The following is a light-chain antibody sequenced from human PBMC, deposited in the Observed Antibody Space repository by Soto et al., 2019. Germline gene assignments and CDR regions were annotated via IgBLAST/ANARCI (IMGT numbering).Light chain of an antibody. V-gene: IGKV1D-12*01. CDR3: QQASSFPLT. CDR2: AAS. J-gene: IGKJ4*01. CDR1: QGISTW. Sequence: DIQMTQSPSSVSASVGDRVTITCRASQGISTWLAWYQQRPGQAPRLLINAASSLQSGVPSRFSGRGSGTDFTLTISSLQPEDFATYHCQQASSFPLTFGGGTKVEIK.